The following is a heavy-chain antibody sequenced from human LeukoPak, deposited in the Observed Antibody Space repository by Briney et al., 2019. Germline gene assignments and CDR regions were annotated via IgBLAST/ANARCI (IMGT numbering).Heavy chain of an antibody. CDR2: IYYSGST. J-gene: IGHJ4*02. V-gene: IGHV4-59*08. Sequence: SETLSLTCTVSGGSISSFFWSWIRQPPGKGLEWIGYIYYSGSTNYNPSLKSRVTISVDTSKNQFSLKLSSVTAADTAVYYCARRRGYSYDYWGQGTLVTVSS. CDR3: ARRRGYSYDY. CDR1: GGSISSFF. D-gene: IGHD5-18*01.